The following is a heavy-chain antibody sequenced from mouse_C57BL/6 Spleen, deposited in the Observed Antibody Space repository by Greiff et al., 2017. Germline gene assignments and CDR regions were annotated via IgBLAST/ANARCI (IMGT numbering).Heavy chain of an antibody. V-gene: IGHV1-82*01. J-gene: IGHJ4*01. Sequence: QVQLQQSGPELVKPGASVKISCKASGYAFSSSWMNWVKQRPGKGLEWIGRIYPGDGDTNYNGKFKGKATLTADKSSSTAYMQLSSLTSEDSAVYFCARGFTTVVAKDYAMDYWGQGTSVTVSS. CDR3: ARGFTTVVAKDYAMDY. CDR2: IYPGDGDT. D-gene: IGHD1-1*01. CDR1: GYAFSSSW.